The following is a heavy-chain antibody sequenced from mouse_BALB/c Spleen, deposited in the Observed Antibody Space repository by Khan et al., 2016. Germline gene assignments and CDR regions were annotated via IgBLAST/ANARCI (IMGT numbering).Heavy chain of an antibody. V-gene: IGHV1S137*01. J-gene: IGHJ4*01. CDR2: ISTYSGNT. D-gene: IGHD3-2*01. CDR1: GYTFTDYA. CDR3: ASDSSGYPSYAMDY. Sequence: QVQLQQSGPELVRPGVSVKISCKGSGYTFTDYAMHWVKQSHAKSLEWIGVISTYSGNTNYNQKFKGKATMTVDKSSSTDYMELARVTSEDSAICYFASDSSGYPSYAMDYWRQGTSVTVSS.